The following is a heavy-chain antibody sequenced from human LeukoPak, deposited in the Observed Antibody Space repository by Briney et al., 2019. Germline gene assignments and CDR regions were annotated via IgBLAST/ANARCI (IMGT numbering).Heavy chain of an antibody. V-gene: IGHV3-23*01. D-gene: IGHD3-22*01. J-gene: IGHJ4*02. CDR2: ISGSGGST. CDR1: GFTFSDYY. CDR3: AGDSSGYYYGTNDY. Sequence: AGGSLRLSCAASGFTFSDYYMSWVRQAPGKGLEWVSAISGSGGSTYYADSVKGRFTISRDNSKNTLYLQMNSLRAEDTAVYYCAGDSSGYYYGTNDYWGQGTLVTVSS.